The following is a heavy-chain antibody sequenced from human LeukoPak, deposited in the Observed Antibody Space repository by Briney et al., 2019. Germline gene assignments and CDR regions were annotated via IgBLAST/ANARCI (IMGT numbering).Heavy chain of an antibody. CDR2: IYPGDSDT. D-gene: IGHD6-6*01. J-gene: IGHJ4*02. CDR1: GYSFASYW. V-gene: IGHV5-51*01. Sequence: GESVKIYCQGSGYSFASYWIGLVRQMPGKGLEWMGIIYPGDSDTRYSPSFQGQVTISADKSISTAYLQWSRLKASDTAMYYCARLSGGSSSPFDYWGQGTLVTVSS. CDR3: ARLSGGSSSPFDY.